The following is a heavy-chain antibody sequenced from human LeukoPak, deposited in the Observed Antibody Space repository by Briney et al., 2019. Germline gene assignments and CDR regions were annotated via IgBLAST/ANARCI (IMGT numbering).Heavy chain of an antibody. CDR1: GFTFSSYG. J-gene: IGHJ4*02. CDR2: IWYDGSNK. D-gene: IGHD3-22*01. V-gene: IGHV3-33*01. CDR3: ARESTTYYYDSSGYSPLGY. Sequence: QSGGSLRLSCAASGFTFSSYGMHWVRQAPGKGLEWVAVIWYDGSNKYYADSVKGRFTISRDNAKNSLYLQMNSLRAEDTAVYYCARESTTYYYDSSGYSPLGYWGQGTLVTVSS.